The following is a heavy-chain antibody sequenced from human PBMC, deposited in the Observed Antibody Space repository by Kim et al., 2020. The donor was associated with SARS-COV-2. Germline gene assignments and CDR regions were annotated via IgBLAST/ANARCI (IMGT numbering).Heavy chain of an antibody. CDR3: ARGFSGIAVAGGVLDY. CDR2: IIPILGTA. D-gene: IGHD6-19*01. V-gene: IGHV1-69*13. J-gene: IGHJ4*02. Sequence: SVKVSCKASGGTFSSYAISWVRQAPGQGLEWMGGIIPILGTANYAQKFQGRVTITADESTSTAYMELSSLRSEDTAVYYCARGFSGIAVAGGVLDYWGQGTLVTVSS. CDR1: GGTFSSYA.